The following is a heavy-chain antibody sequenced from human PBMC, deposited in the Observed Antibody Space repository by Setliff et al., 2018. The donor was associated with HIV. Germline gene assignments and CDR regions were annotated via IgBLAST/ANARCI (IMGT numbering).Heavy chain of an antibody. D-gene: IGHD3-22*01. CDR3: ARDSLWDYYDTSGYHNWFDP. Sequence: SETLSLTCTVSPVSISSTSYYWVWIRQPPGKGLEWIGYIYYSGSTYYNPSLKSRVTISVDTSKNQLSLKLNSVTGADTAIFYCARDSLWDYYDTSGYHNWFDPWGQGTLVTVSS. CDR1: PVSISSTSYY. CDR2: IYYSGST. J-gene: IGHJ5*02. V-gene: IGHV4-39*07.